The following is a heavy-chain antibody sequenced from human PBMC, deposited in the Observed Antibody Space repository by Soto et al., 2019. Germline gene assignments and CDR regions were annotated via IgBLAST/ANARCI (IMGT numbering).Heavy chain of an antibody. CDR2: ISAYNGNT. D-gene: IGHD2-21*02. Sequence: GASVKVSCKASGYTFTSYGISWVRQAPGQGLEWMGWISAYNGNTNYAQKLQGRVTMTTDTSTSTAYIELRSLRYDDTAVYYCARGGDVVVTVHAFDFWGQGTMVTVSS. V-gene: IGHV1-18*01. CDR3: ARGGDVVVTVHAFDF. J-gene: IGHJ3*01. CDR1: GYTFTSYG.